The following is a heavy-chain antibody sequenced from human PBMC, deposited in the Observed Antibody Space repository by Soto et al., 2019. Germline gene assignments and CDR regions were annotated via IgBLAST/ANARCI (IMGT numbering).Heavy chain of an antibody. Sequence: EVHLLESGGALVKPGGSLRRSCAASGFSLSSHAMDWVRQAPGKGLEWLSSISSTSTVTYYADSVKGRFTISRDNANNFLYLQMHNLRAEDTAVYYCARGPQYSGTSLDSWGQGTLVTVSS. CDR2: ISSTSTVT. V-gene: IGHV3-21*06. CDR1: GFSLSSHA. D-gene: IGHD1-26*01. CDR3: ARGPQYSGTSLDS. J-gene: IGHJ4*02.